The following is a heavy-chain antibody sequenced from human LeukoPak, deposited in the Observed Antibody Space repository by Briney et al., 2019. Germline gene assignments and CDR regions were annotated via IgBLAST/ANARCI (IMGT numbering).Heavy chain of an antibody. CDR2: INPNSGGT. D-gene: IGHD3-10*01. CDR3: ARPYYGSGSYSFDY. Sequence: ASVKVSCKASGYTFTGYYMHWVRQAPGQGLEWMGWINPNSGGTNYAQKFQGRVTMTRDTSISTAYMELSRLRSDDTAVYYCARPYYGSGSYSFDYWGQGTLVTVSS. J-gene: IGHJ4*02. CDR1: GYTFTGYY. V-gene: IGHV1-2*02.